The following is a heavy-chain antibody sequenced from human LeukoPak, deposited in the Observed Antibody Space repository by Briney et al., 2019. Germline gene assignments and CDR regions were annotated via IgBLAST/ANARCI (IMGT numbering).Heavy chain of an antibody. V-gene: IGHV3-30*18. CDR3: AKSRVTITVTTPDY. J-gene: IGHJ4*02. D-gene: IGHD4-17*01. CDR2: ISDDGSNK. Sequence: PGGSLRLSCAASGFTFNDYGMHWVRQAPGKGLEWVAAISDDGSNKYYVDSLKGRFTISRDNSKNTLYLQMNSLRAEDTAVYYCAKSRVTITVTTPDYWGQGTLVTVSS. CDR1: GFTFNDYG.